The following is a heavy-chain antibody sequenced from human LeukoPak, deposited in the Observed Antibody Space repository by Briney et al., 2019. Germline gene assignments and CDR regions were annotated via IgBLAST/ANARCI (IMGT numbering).Heavy chain of an antibody. J-gene: IGHJ5*02. CDR2: INHSGTT. V-gene: IGHV4-34*01. Sequence: SKTLSLTCAVHGGSLSGFYWSWIRQPPGKGLEWIGEINHSGTTNYNPSLKSRVTISVDTSKNQVSLDLASVTAADTAVYYCARASSFDKTTRWNPAYFGPWGQGTLVTVSS. D-gene: IGHD1-1*01. CDR1: GGSLSGFY. CDR3: ARASSFDKTTRWNPAYFGP.